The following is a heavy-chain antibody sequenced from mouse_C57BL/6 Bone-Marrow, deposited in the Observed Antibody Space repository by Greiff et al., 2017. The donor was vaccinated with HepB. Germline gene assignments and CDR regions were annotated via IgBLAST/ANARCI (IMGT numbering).Heavy chain of an antibody. D-gene: IGHD1-1*01. J-gene: IGHJ2*01. CDR1: GYTFTSYW. CDR3: ARRLRYPYYFDY. Sequence: QVQLQQPGAELVRPGTSVKLSCKASGYTFTSYWMHWVKQRPGQGLEWIGVIDPSDSYTNYNQKFKGKATLTVDTSSSTAYMQLSSLTSEDSAFYYCARRLRYPYYFDYWGQGTTLTVSS. CDR2: IDPSDSYT. V-gene: IGHV1-59*01.